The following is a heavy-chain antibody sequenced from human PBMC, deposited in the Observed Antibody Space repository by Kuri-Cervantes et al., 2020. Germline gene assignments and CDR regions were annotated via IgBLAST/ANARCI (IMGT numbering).Heavy chain of an antibody. CDR2: IYYSGST. J-gene: IGHJ6*03. CDR3: ARDQYFYYMDV. Sequence: SETLSLTCDVSGGSISSSYFYWTWIRQPPGKGLEWIGSIYYSGSTYYNPSLKSRVTISVDSSKNHFSLKVSSVTAADTAVYFCARDQYFYYMDVWGKGTAVTVSS. V-gene: IGHV4-39*02. CDR1: GGSISSSYFY.